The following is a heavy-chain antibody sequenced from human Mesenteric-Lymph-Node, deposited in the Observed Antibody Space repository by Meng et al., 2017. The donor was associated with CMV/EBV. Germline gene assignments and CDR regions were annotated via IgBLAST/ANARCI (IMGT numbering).Heavy chain of an antibody. CDR2: MNPNNGNT. J-gene: IGHJ5*02. D-gene: IGHD2-2*01. CDR3: AGGRFPIGYCSSTSCYARNWFDP. CDR1: D. Sequence: DNNRVRQATGQGAGWKGWMNPNNGNTGYAKKFQGRVTFIRDTSVNTDYMELRSLRSEDTGVYYCAGGRFPIGYCSSTSCYARNWFDPWGQGTLVTVSS. V-gene: IGHV1-8*03.